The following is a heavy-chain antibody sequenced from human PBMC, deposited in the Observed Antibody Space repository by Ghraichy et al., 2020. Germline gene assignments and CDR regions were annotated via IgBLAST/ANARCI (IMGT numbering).Heavy chain of an antibody. V-gene: IGHV3-23*01. CDR1: GFTFSSYT. CDR2: ISGSGGST. Sequence: GGSLRLSCAASGFTFSSYTMSWVRQAPGKGLEWVSAISGSGGSTYYADSVKGRFTISRDNSKNTLYLQMNSLRAEDTAVYYCAKARPCRSTSCYYYYYGRDVWGQGTTVTVSS. CDR3: AKARPCRSTSCYYYYYGRDV. J-gene: IGHJ6*02. D-gene: IGHD2-2*01.